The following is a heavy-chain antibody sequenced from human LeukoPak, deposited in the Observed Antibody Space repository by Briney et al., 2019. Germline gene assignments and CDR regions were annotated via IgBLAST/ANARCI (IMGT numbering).Heavy chain of an antibody. Sequence: SETLSLTCAVYGGSFSGYYWGWIRQPPGKGLEWIGEINHSGSINYNPSLKSRVTISVDTSKNQFSLKLSSVTAADTAVYYCARGNYDFWSGYRYYFDYWGQGTLVTVSS. CDR3: ARGNYDFWSGYRYYFDY. D-gene: IGHD3-3*01. V-gene: IGHV4-34*01. CDR2: INHSGSI. J-gene: IGHJ4*02. CDR1: GGSFSGYY.